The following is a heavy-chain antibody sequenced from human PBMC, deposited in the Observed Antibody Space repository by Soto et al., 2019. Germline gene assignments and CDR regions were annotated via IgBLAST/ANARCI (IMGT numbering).Heavy chain of an antibody. CDR1: GFTFSTYA. Sequence: GGSLRLSCAASGFTFSTYAMNWVRQAPGKGLEWVSGISGSGVSTYYADSVKGRFTISRDNSKNTLYLQMNSLRAEDTAVYYCAKEGEHSSGWANFDYWGQGTLVTVSS. CDR2: ISGSGVST. D-gene: IGHD6-19*01. J-gene: IGHJ4*02. CDR3: AKEGEHSSGWANFDY. V-gene: IGHV3-23*01.